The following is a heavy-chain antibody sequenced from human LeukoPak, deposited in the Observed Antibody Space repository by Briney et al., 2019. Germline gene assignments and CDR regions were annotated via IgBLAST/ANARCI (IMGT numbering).Heavy chain of an antibody. CDR1: DFTFTNAW. D-gene: IGHD3-22*01. CDR2: IKGKTDGGTT. CDR3: TTDLGFSRRGYYYDY. V-gene: IGHV3-15*07. J-gene: IGHJ4*02. Sequence: PGGSLRLSCAASDFTFTNAWMNWVRQAPGKGLQWVGRIKGKTDGGTTDYAVAVKGRFTISRDDSQNALYLQMNSLKTEDTAVYYCTTDLGFSRRGYYYDYWGQGTLVTVSS.